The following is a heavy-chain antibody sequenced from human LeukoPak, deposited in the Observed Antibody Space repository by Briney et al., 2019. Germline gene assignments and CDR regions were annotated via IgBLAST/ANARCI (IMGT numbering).Heavy chain of an antibody. Sequence: GGSLRLSCAASGFTFSSYAISWVRQAPGKGLEWVSGISGSGSTTYYADSVKGRFTISRDNSKNTLFLQMNSLRAEDTAIYYCATGVDWTALDYWGQGTLVTVSS. CDR1: GFTFSSYA. J-gene: IGHJ4*02. CDR3: ATGVDWTALDY. D-gene: IGHD3-9*01. V-gene: IGHV3-23*01. CDR2: ISGSGSTT.